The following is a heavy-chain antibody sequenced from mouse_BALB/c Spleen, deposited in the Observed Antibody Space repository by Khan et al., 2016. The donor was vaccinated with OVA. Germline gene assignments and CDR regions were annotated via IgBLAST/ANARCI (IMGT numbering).Heavy chain of an antibody. V-gene: IGHV5-9-3*01. CDR1: GFTFSTYA. CDR2: ISSDGDYT. Sequence: EVELVESGGGLVKPGVSLKLSCAASGFTFSTYAMSWVRQTPEKRLEWVATISSDGDYTYYPDNVTGRFTFSRDNAKNTLYLQLSSLRSADTAMYYCARSPYGNFAYWGQGTLVTVSA. CDR3: ARSPYGNFAY. D-gene: IGHD2-1*01. J-gene: IGHJ3*01.